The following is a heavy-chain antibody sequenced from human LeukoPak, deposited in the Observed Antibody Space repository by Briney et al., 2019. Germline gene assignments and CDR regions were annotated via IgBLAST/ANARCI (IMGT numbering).Heavy chain of an antibody. CDR3: ARDRGSSGYYLFDY. CDR1: GGSISSGGYY. J-gene: IGHJ4*02. Sequence: SETLSLTCTVSGGSISSGGYYWSWIRQHPGKGLEWIGYIYYSGSTYYNPSLKSRVTISVDTSKNQFSLKLSSVTAADTAVYYCARDRGSSGYYLFDYWGQGTMVTVSS. CDR2: IYYSGST. D-gene: IGHD3-22*01. V-gene: IGHV4-31*03.